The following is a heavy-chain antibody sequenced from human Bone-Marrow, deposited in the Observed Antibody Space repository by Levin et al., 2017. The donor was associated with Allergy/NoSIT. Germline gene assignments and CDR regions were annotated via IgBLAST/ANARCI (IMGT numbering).Heavy chain of an antibody. CDR2: IKPDASEK. V-gene: IGHV3-7*01. J-gene: IGHJ4*02. D-gene: IGHD5-24*01. Sequence: QPGGSLRLSCAASGFTFSNHWMTWVRQAPGQGLEWVAYIKPDASEKYYVDSVKGRFIISRDNAKNSLSLEMNSLRAEDTALYYCVRHRDFHFDYWGQGTLVTVSS. CDR1: GFTFSNHW. CDR3: VRHRDFHFDY.